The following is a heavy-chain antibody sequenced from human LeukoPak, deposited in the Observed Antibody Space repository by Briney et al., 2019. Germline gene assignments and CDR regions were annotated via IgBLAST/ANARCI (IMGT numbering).Heavy chain of an antibody. CDR1: GGTFSSYT. CDR3: ARDNGGMSDY. D-gene: IGHD4-23*01. J-gene: IGHJ4*02. Sequence: VASVKVSCKASGGTFSSYTISWVRQAPGQGLEWMGRIIPILGIANYAQKFQGRVTITADKSTSTAYMKLSSLRSEDTAVYYCARDNGGMSDYWGQGTLVTVSS. V-gene: IGHV1-69*04. CDR2: IIPILGIA.